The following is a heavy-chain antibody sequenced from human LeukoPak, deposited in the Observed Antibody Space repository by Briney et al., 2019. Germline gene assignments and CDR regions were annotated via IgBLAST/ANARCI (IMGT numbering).Heavy chain of an antibody. CDR1: GFTFSSYW. CDR2: IKQDGSDQ. V-gene: IGHV3-7*01. CDR3: ARWGSGYYY. Sequence: PGGSLRLSCVVSGFTFSSYWMSWVRQAPVKGLEWVANIKQDGSDQYYVDSVKGRFTVSRDNAKNSLYLQMSSLRAEDTAAYYCARWGSGYYYWGQGTLVTVSS. J-gene: IGHJ4*02. D-gene: IGHD6-25*01.